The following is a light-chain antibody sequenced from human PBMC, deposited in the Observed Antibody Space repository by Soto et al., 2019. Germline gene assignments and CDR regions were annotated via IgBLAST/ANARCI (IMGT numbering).Light chain of an antibody. J-gene: IGKJ1*01. CDR1: QSISNY. V-gene: IGKV1-39*01. CDR3: QQSYSTPRT. CDR2: AAS. Sequence: DIQMTQSPSSLSASVGDRVTITCRASQSISNYLNWYQQKPGKAPKLLMFAASSLQSGVPSRFSGGGSGTDFTLTISSLQPEDFATYYCQQSYSTPRTFGQVTKAAIK.